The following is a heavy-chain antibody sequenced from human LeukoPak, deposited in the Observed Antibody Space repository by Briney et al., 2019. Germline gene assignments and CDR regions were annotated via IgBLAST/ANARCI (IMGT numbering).Heavy chain of an antibody. J-gene: IGHJ4*02. CDR3: ARGGAAAGTKFDY. CDR2: IYLSGST. CDR1: GGSISSAGYS. V-gene: IGHV4-30-2*01. D-gene: IGHD6-13*01. Sequence: SQTLSLTCAVSGGSISSAGYSWSWIRQPPGKGLEWIGYIYLSGSTYYNPSLKSRVTISIDTSKNQFSLQLSSVTAADTAVYYCARGGAAAGTKFDYWGQGTLVTVSS.